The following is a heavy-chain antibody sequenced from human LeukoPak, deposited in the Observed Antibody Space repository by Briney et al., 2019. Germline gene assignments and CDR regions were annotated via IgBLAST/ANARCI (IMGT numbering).Heavy chain of an antibody. CDR2: INPNSGGT. D-gene: IGHD3-3*01. CDR1: GYTFTSYG. CDR3: ARSLTVYDLYYYYYMDV. J-gene: IGHJ6*03. Sequence: ASVKVSCKASGYTFTSYGISWVRQAPGQGLEWMGWINPNSGGTNYAQKFQGRVTMTRDTSISTAYMELSRLRSDDTAVYYCARSLTVYDLYYYYYMDVWGKGTTVTVSS. V-gene: IGHV1-2*02.